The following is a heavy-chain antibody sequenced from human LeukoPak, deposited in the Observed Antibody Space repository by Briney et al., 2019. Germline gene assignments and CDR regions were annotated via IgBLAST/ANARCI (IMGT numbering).Heavy chain of an antibody. D-gene: IGHD3-10*01. Sequence: GALRLSCAASGFTFSSYAMSWVRQAPGEGLEWVSAISGSGGSTYYADSVKGRFTIFSDNSKDTLYLQMNSLRAEDTAVYYCASVRGVTPFDYWGQGTLVTVSS. J-gene: IGHJ4*02. V-gene: IGHV3-23*01. CDR2: ISGSGGST. CDR1: GFTFSSYA. CDR3: ASVRGVTPFDY.